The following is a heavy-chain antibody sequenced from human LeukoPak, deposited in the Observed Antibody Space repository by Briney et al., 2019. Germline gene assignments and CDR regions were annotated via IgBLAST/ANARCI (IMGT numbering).Heavy chain of an antibody. V-gene: IGHV4-61*08. CDR3: ARVPTYYGGNLFDY. CDR2: IYYSGST. CDR1: GGSIISSGYF. D-gene: IGHD4-23*01. Sequence: PSETLSLTCTVSGGSIISSGYFRGWIRQPPGKGLEWIGYIYYSGSTNYNPSLKSRVTISVDTSKNQFSLKLSSVTAADTAAYYCARVPTYYGGNLFDYWGQGTLVTVSS. J-gene: IGHJ4*02.